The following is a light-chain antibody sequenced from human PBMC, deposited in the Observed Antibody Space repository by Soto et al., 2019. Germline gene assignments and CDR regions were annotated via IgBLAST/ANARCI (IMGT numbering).Light chain of an antibody. Sequence: EIVLTQSPATLSLSPGERATLSCRASQSVTSYLAWYQQKPGQAPRLLIYDASNRATRIPARFSGSGSGTDFTHTISSLEPEDFAVYYCQQGDTFGQGTKLEIK. J-gene: IGKJ2*01. V-gene: IGKV3-11*01. CDR3: QQGDT. CDR2: DAS. CDR1: QSVTSY.